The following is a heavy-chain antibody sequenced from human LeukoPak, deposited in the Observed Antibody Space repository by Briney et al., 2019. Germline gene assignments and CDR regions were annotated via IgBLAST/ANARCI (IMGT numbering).Heavy chain of an antibody. V-gene: IGHV1-24*01. CDR3: GTMRGNPGAFDI. J-gene: IGHJ3*02. CDR2: FDPEDGET. CDR1: GYTLTELS. Sequence: ASVKVSCKVSGYTLTELSMRWVRQAPGKGLEWMGGFDPEDGETIYAQKFQGRVTMTEDTSTDTAYMELSSLRSEDTAVYYCGTMRGNPGAFDIWGQGTMVTVSS. D-gene: IGHD3-22*01.